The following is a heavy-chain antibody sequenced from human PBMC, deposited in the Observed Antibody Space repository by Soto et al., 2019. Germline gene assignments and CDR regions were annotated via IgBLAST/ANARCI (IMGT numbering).Heavy chain of an antibody. D-gene: IGHD2-15*01. Sequence: SETLSLTCTVSGGSVSSGSYYWSWIRQPPGKGLEWIGYIYYSGSTNYNPSLKSRVTISVDTSKNQFSLKLSSVTAADTAVYYCAGGYCSGGSCYYYGMDVWGQGTTVTVSS. CDR3: AGGYCSGGSCYYYGMDV. CDR2: IYYSGST. J-gene: IGHJ6*02. V-gene: IGHV4-61*01. CDR1: GGSVSSGSYY.